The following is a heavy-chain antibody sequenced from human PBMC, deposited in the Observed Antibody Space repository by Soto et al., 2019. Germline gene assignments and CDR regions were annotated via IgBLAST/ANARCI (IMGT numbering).Heavy chain of an antibody. D-gene: IGHD5-18*01. J-gene: IGHJ6*02. CDR1: GGSLSNYG. V-gene: IGHV1-69*13. CDR2: IIPVFGTP. Sequence: SVKVSCKASGGSLSNYGISWVRQAPGQGLEWMGAIIPVFGTPNYAQKFQDRVTITADESTTTVYMEVRSLTSEDTAVYYCAAVDTAMAPFRVWGQGTTVTVSS. CDR3: AAVDTAMAPFRV.